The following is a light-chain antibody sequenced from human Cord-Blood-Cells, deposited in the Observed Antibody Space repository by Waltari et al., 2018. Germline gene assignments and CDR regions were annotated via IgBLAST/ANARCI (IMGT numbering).Light chain of an antibody. CDR1: SSDVGSYNL. Sequence: QSALPQPASVSGSPGQSITISCTGPSSDVGSYNLVSWYQQHPGKAPKLMIYEGSKRPSGVSNRFSGSKSGNTASLTISGLQAEDEADYYCCSYAGSSTFYVFGTGTKVTVL. CDR2: EGS. CDR3: CSYAGSSTFYV. J-gene: IGLJ1*01. V-gene: IGLV2-23*03.